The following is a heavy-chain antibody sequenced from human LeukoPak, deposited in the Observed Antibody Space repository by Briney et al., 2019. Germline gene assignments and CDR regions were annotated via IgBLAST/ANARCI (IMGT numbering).Heavy chain of an antibody. V-gene: IGHV3-11*01. Sequence: GGSLRLSCAASGFTFSDYYMSWFRQAPGKGLEGVSYISTSGDIINYTDSVKGRFTISRDDARNSLYLQMNSLRAEDSAVYYCATSSGSSDWGQGTLVTVSS. CDR3: ATSSGSSD. CDR1: GFTFSDYY. J-gene: IGHJ4*02. CDR2: ISTSGDII. D-gene: IGHD3-10*01.